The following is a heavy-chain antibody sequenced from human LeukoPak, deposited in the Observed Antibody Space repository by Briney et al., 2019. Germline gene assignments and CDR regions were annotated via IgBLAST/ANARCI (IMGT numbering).Heavy chain of an antibody. D-gene: IGHD3-10*01. CDR2: INQDGTEK. V-gene: IGHV3-7*03. Sequence: GGSLRLSCAASGFTFTTYWMSWVRQAPGKGLEWVANINQDGTEKYYVDSVKGRFTISRDNSRDTLHLQVNSLRAEDTAVYYCAKGTLYYGSGSYCMDVWGKGTTVTVSS. CDR1: GFTFTTYW. J-gene: IGHJ6*04. CDR3: AKGTLYYGSGSYCMDV.